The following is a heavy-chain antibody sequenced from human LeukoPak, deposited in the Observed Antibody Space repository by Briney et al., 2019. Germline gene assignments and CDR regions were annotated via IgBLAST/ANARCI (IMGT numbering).Heavy chain of an antibody. CDR3: AKIFDDIGYFDY. Sequence: GRSLRLSCAASGFTFSSYGMHWVRQAPGKGLEWVTVISYDGSNKYYADSVKGRFTISRDNSKNTLYLQMNSLRAEDTAVYYCAKIFDDIGYFDYWGQGTLVTVSS. V-gene: IGHV3-30*18. J-gene: IGHJ4*02. CDR1: GFTFSSYG. D-gene: IGHD3-3*01. CDR2: ISYDGSNK.